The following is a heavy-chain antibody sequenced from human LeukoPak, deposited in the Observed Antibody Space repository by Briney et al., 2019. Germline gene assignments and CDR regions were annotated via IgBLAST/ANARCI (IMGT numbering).Heavy chain of an antibody. CDR3: ARDLLLWSRGDAFDI. CDR2: ISYDGSNK. CDR1: GFTFSSYA. Sequence: GGSLRLSCAASGFTFSSYAMHWVRQAPGKGLEWVAVISYDGSNKYYADSVKGRFTISRDNSENTLYLQMNSLRAEDTAVYYCARDLLLWSRGDAFDIWGQGTMVTVSS. V-gene: IGHV3-30-3*01. J-gene: IGHJ3*02. D-gene: IGHD3-10*01.